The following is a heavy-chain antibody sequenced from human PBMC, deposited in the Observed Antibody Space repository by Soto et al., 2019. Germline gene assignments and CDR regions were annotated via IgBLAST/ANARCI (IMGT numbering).Heavy chain of an antibody. J-gene: IGHJ4*02. CDR2: IYWNDDA. CDR1: GFSLSTSKVG. V-gene: IGHV2-5*01. D-gene: IGHD5-12*01. Sequence: SGPTLVSPTQTLTLTCTFSGFSLSTSKVGVGWIRPPTGKALEWLALIYWNDDARYSPSLKNRLTITKDTSKNQVVLTMTNMDPVDKATYYCIHDGKMGYTGYDRFDYWGQGTLVTVSS. CDR3: IHDGKMGYTGYDRFDY.